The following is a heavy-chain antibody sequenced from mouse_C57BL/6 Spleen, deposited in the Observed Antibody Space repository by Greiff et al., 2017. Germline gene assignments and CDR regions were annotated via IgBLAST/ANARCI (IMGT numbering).Heavy chain of an antibody. D-gene: IGHD2-3*01. V-gene: IGHV5-6*01. Sequence: EVQVVESGGDLVKPGGSLKLSCAASGFTFSSYGMSWVRQTPDKRLEWVATISSGGSYTYYPDSVKGRFTISRDNAKNTLYLQMSSLKSEDTAMYYCARRDGYYGYFDYWGQGTTLTVSS. CDR3: ARRDGYYGYFDY. J-gene: IGHJ2*01. CDR1: GFTFSSYG. CDR2: ISSGGSYT.